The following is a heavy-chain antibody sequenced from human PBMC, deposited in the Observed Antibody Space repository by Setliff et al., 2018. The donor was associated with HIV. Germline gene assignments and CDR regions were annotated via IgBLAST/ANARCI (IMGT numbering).Heavy chain of an antibody. Sequence: LSLTCAVSGYSISTNEWWGWIRQPPGKGLAWIGYISNSGKIYYDPSLNSRVTLSADASKNQLSLKLTSVTAEDTGVYYCARTVPHSAAQDAFDIWGQGTVVTVSS. D-gene: IGHD4-4*01. CDR1: GYSISTNEW. V-gene: IGHV4-28*02. CDR2: ISNSGKI. J-gene: IGHJ3*02. CDR3: ARTVPHSAAQDAFDI.